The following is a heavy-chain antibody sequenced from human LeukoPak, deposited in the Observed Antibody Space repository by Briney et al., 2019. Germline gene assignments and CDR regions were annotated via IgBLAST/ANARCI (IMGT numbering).Heavy chain of an antibody. Sequence: GGSLRLSCAASGFTFSSYWMHWVRQAPGKGLVWVSRINSDGSSTSYADSVKGRFTISRDNAKNTLYLQMNSLRAEDTAVYYCARRSAAKDAFDFWGQGTMVTVSS. J-gene: IGHJ3*01. D-gene: IGHD6-25*01. V-gene: IGHV3-74*01. CDR3: ARRSAAKDAFDF. CDR1: GFTFSSYW. CDR2: INSDGSST.